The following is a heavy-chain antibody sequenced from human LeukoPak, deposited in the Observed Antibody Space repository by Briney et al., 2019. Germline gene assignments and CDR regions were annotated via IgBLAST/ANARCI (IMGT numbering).Heavy chain of an antibody. CDR3: ASAPTDYVETSWYYFDY. CDR1: GFTFDDYA. CDR2: INWNSDSI. J-gene: IGHJ4*02. D-gene: IGHD4-17*01. V-gene: IGHV3-9*01. Sequence: GGSLRLSCAVSGFTFDDYAMHWVRQVPGKGLEWVSGINWNSDSIGYADSVKRRLTISIDNAENSLYLQIDSLRAEDTAVYYCASAPTDYVETSWYYFDYWGQGTLVTVSS.